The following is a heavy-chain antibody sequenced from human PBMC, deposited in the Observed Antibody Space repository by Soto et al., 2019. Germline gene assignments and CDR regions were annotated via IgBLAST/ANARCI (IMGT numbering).Heavy chain of an antibody. CDR3: ASPRVRGVIVY. CDR2: INSDGSST. D-gene: IGHD3-10*01. Sequence: GGSLRLSCAASGFTFSSYWMHWVRQAPGKGLVWVSRINSDGSSTSYADSVKGRFTISRDNAKNTLYLQMNSLRAEDTAVYYCASPRVRGVIVYWGQGTLVTVSS. V-gene: IGHV3-74*01. J-gene: IGHJ4*02. CDR1: GFTFSSYW.